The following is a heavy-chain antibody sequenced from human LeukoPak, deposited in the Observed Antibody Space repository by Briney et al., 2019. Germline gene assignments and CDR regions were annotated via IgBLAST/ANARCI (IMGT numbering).Heavy chain of an antibody. Sequence: GGSLRLSCAASGFTFSSYSMNWVRQAPGKGLEWVSSISSSSYIYYADSVKGRFTISRDNAKNSLYLQMNSLRAEDTAVYYCARVVAEYYYYMDVWGKGTTVTVSS. CDR1: GFTFSSYS. V-gene: IGHV3-21*01. CDR2: ISSSSYI. CDR3: ARVVAEYYYYMDV. J-gene: IGHJ6*03. D-gene: IGHD2-15*01.